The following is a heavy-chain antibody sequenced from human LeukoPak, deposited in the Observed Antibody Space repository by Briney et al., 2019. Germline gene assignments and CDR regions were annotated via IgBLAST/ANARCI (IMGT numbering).Heavy chain of an antibody. J-gene: IGHJ4*02. Sequence: GRSLRLSCIASGFAVNSYEMNWVRQAPGKGLEWVSYISSSGSIKHYADSVKGRFTISRDNGKNSLYLQMNSLRAEDTVVYYCARARYTSGWETLDYWGQGTLVTVSS. CDR1: GFAVNSYE. CDR3: ARARYTSGWETLDY. V-gene: IGHV3-48*03. CDR2: ISSSGSIK. D-gene: IGHD6-19*01.